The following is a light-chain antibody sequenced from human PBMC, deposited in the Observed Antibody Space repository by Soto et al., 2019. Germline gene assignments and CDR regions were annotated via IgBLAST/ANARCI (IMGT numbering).Light chain of an antibody. CDR2: GSS. CDR3: QQYNKWPPLT. CDR1: QSVSSN. V-gene: IGKV3-15*01. J-gene: IGKJ4*01. Sequence: EIVMTQSPATLSVSPGERATLSCRASQSVSSNLAWYQQKPGRAPRLLIYGSSTRATGSPVRFSGSGSGTEFTLPLSSLQSEDFAVYYCQQYNKWPPLTFGGGTKVEIK.